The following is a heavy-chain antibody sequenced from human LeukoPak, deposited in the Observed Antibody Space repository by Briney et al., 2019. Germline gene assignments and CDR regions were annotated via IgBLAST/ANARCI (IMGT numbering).Heavy chain of an antibody. Sequence: GGSLRLSCTASGFTFRNYAMSWVRQAPGKGLEWVSGISGSGGNTNYADSVKGRFTISRDNSKDTLYLQMNSLRAEDTAVYYCAKDRISTSSPTDFDYWGQGTLVTVSS. D-gene: IGHD6-13*01. J-gene: IGHJ4*02. CDR3: AKDRISTSSPTDFDY. V-gene: IGHV3-23*01. CDR2: ISGSGGNT. CDR1: GFTFRNYA.